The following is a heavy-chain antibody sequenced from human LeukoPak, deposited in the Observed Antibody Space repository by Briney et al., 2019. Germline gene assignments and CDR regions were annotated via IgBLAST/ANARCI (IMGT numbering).Heavy chain of an antibody. CDR1: GYSFISHW. Sequence: GESLKISCKGSGYSFISHWRGWVPQMPGEGLEWMGIIWPFDSDTRYNPSFQGQVTISADKSISTAYLQWSSLEASDTAMYYCARRDFNDNGGQKPYFEYWGQGTLVTVSS. D-gene: IGHD2-21*01. V-gene: IGHV5-51*01. J-gene: IGHJ4*02. CDR3: ARRDFNDNGGQKPYFEY. CDR2: IWPFDSDT.